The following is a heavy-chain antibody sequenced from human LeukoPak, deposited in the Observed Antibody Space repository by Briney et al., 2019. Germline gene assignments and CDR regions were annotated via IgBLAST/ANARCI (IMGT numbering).Heavy chain of an antibody. CDR3: AKAPVTTCSGAYCYPFDY. D-gene: IGHD2-21*01. CDR2: IRYDVSNK. J-gene: IGHJ4*02. V-gene: IGHV3-30*02. CDR1: GFTFSSYG. Sequence: GGSLRLSCAASGFTFSSYGMHWVRQAPGKGLEWVAFIRYDVSNKYYADSVKGRFTISRDNSKNTLYLQMNRLRAEDAAVYYCAKAPVTTCSGAYCYPFDYWGQGTLVTVSS.